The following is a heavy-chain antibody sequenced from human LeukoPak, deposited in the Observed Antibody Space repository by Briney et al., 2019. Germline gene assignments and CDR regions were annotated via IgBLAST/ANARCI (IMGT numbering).Heavy chain of an antibody. Sequence: SETLSLTCTVSGYSISSGYYWGWIRQPPGKGLEWIGSIYHSGSTYYNPSLKSRVTISVDTSKNQFSLKLSSVTAADTAVYYCARDAGWSGYNPFDYWGQGTLVTVSS. CDR3: ARDAGWSGYNPFDY. CDR2: IYHSGST. V-gene: IGHV4-38-2*02. D-gene: IGHD3-3*01. CDR1: GYSISSGYY. J-gene: IGHJ4*02.